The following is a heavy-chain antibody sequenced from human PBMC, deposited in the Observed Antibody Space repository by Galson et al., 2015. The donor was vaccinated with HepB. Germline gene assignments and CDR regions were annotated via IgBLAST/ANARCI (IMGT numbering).Heavy chain of an antibody. CDR1: GFTFSSYA. D-gene: IGHD3-10*01. CDR2: ISGSGGRT. V-gene: IGHV3-23*01. Sequence: SLRLSCAASGFTFSSYAMSWVRQAPGKGLEWVSAISGSGGRTYYVDSVKGRFSISRDNSKNTLYLQMDSLRAKDTAVYYCAKGRVRGTTMVRGLLYPVDYYYGLDVWGQGATVTVSS. CDR3: AKGRVRGTTMVRGLLYPVDYYYGLDV. J-gene: IGHJ6*02.